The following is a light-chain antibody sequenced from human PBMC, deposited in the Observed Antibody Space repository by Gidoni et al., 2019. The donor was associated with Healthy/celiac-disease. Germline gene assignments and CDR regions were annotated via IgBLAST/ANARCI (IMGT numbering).Light chain of an antibody. CDR1: QDISNY. J-gene: IGKJ5*01. CDR2: AAY. CDR3: QQYDNLPIT. Sequence: DIQVTQSPSSLSASVGDSVTITCQASQDISNYLNCYQQKPGTAPKLLIYAAYNVETVVPSRFSGSGSRTDFPFTISLLQPEYIATYYCQQYDNLPITFGQGTRLEIK. V-gene: IGKV1-33*01.